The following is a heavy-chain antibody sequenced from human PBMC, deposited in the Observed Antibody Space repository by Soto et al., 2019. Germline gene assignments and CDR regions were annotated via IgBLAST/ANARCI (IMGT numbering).Heavy chain of an antibody. V-gene: IGHV3-23*01. Sequence: GGSLRLSCVASGFTFSSYAMSWVRQAPGKGLEWVSTISGSGDNTYYADSVEGRFTISRDNSKNTLYLQMNSLRAEDTAVYYCASPMVYARVDWFDPWGQGTMVTVSS. CDR3: ASPMVYARVDWFDP. J-gene: IGHJ5*02. D-gene: IGHD2-8*01. CDR2: ISGSGDNT. CDR1: GFTFSSYA.